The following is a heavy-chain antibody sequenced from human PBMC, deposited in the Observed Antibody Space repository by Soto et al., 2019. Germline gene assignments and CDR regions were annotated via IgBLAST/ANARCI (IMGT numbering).Heavy chain of an antibody. CDR2: ISISSSTI. CDR3: XXXXXSPGDYYYYGMDV. CDR1: GFTFSSYS. Sequence: EVQLVESGGGLVQPGGSLRLSCAASGFTFSSYSMNWVRQAPGKGLEWVSYISISSSTIYYADSVKGRFTISRDNAKXXXXXXXXXXXXXXXXVXXXXXXXXSPGDYYYYGMDVLGQGTTVTVSS. J-gene: IGHJ6*02. V-gene: IGHV3-48*01. D-gene: IGHD3-10*01.